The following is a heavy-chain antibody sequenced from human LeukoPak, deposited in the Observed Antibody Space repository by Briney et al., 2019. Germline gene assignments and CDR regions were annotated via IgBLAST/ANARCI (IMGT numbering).Heavy chain of an antibody. CDR1: GGSFSGYY. J-gene: IGHJ4*02. Sequence: SGTLSLTCAVYGGSFSGYYWSWIRRPPGKGLEWIGEINHSGSTNYNPSLKSRVTISVDTSKNQFSLKLSSVTAADTAVYYCARVDYYDSSAQKESRGLVDYWGQGTLVTVSS. V-gene: IGHV4-34*01. CDR3: ARVDYYDSSAQKESRGLVDY. D-gene: IGHD3-22*01. CDR2: INHSGST.